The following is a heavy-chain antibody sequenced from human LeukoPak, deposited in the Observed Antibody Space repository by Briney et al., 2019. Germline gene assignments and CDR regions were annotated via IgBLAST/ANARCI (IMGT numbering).Heavy chain of an antibody. D-gene: IGHD4-17*01. J-gene: IGHJ4*02. Sequence: ASVKVSCKASGYTFTGYYMHWVRQAPGPGLEWMGWINPNSGGTNYAQKFQGRVTMTRDTSISTAYMELSRLRSDDTAVYYCAESNYGDYLFDYWGQGTLVTVSS. CDR3: AESNYGDYLFDY. CDR2: INPNSGGT. CDR1: GYTFTGYY. V-gene: IGHV1-2*02.